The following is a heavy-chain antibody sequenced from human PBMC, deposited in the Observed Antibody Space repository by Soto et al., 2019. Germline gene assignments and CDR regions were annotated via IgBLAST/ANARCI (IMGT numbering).Heavy chain of an antibody. CDR3: ARDGTATTSLDY. J-gene: IGHJ4*02. Sequence: QVQLVESGGGVVQPGRSLRLSCAASGFTFSSYAIHWVRQAPGKGLEWVANIPFDGINKYYSDSVKGRFTLSRDNSKNTVSLQMNRLRVEDTAVYYCARDGTATTSLDYWDQGTLVTVSS. V-gene: IGHV3-30-3*01. CDR1: GFTFSSYA. CDR2: IPFDGINK. D-gene: IGHD6-25*01.